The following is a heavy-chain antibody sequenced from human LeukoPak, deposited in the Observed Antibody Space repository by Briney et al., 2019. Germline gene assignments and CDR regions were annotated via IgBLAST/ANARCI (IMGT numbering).Heavy chain of an antibody. CDR1: GFTFSSYG. J-gene: IGHJ4*02. Sequence: GGSLGLSCAASGFTFSSYGMHWVRQAPGKGLEWVAVISYDGSNKYYADSVKGRFTISRDNSKNTLYLQMNSLRAEDTAVYYCAKDPRLFWMGGYFDYWGQGTLVTVSS. D-gene: IGHD3-3*01. CDR3: AKDPRLFWMGGYFDY. CDR2: ISYDGSNK. V-gene: IGHV3-30*18.